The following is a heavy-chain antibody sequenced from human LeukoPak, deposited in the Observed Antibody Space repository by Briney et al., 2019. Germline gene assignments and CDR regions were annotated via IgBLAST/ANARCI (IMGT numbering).Heavy chain of an antibody. Sequence: SETLSLTCTVSGGSISSSSYYWGWIHQPPGKGLEWIGSIYYSGSTYHNPSLKSRVTISVDTSKNQFSLKLSSVTAADTAVYYCARQITMIVVDYWGQGTLVTVSS. CDR1: GGSISSSSYY. D-gene: IGHD3-22*01. CDR3: ARQITMIVVDY. V-gene: IGHV4-39*01. CDR2: IYYSGST. J-gene: IGHJ4*02.